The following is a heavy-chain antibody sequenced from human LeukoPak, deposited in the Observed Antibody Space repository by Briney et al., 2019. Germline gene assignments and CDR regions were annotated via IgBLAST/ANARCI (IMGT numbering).Heavy chain of an antibody. CDR1: GGSLSSSSYY. CDR3: ARITGTTGLNFDY. Sequence: SETLSLTCTVSGGSLSSSSYYWGWIRQPPGKGLEWLGSIYYSGSTYYNPSLKSRVTISVDTSKNQFSLKLSSVTAADTAVYYCARITGTTGLNFDYWGQGTLVTVSS. D-gene: IGHD1-7*01. V-gene: IGHV4-39*01. J-gene: IGHJ4*02. CDR2: IYYSGST.